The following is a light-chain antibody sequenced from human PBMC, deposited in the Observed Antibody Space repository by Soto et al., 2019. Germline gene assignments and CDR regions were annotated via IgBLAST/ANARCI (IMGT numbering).Light chain of an antibody. CDR3: QQSNKWPYT. Sequence: DIEMTQSPFTLSVSPGERATLSCRASQSVSSNLAWYQQRPGQSLRLLFHGASTRAAGIPSRFSGSGSGTDFTLTISGLQSDDVAAYYCQQSNKWPYTFGQGTKVE. CDR1: QSVSSN. CDR2: GAS. V-gene: IGKV3-15*01. J-gene: IGKJ2*01.